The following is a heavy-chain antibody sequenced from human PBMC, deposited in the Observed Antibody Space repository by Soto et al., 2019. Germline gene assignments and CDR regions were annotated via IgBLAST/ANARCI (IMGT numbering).Heavy chain of an antibody. J-gene: IGHJ5*02. CDR1: GGSISSYY. Sequence: KTSETLSLTCTVSGGSISSYYWSWIRQPPGKGLEWIGYIYYSGSTNYNPSLKSRVTISVDTSKNQFSLKLSSVTAADTAVYYCARARGSSWYNWFDPWGQGTMVTVYS. V-gene: IGHV4-59*01. CDR3: ARARGSSWYNWFDP. CDR2: IYYSGST. D-gene: IGHD6-13*01.